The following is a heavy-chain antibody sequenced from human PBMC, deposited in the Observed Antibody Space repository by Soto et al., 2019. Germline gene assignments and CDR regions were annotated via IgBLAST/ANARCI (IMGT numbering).Heavy chain of an antibody. CDR3: ARAHQYSDFYSGYYTNYFDF. CDR1: GYTYTNYY. J-gene: IGHJ4*02. V-gene: IGHV1-46*01. D-gene: IGHD3-3*01. Sequence: QVHLVQSGAEVKRPGASVKVSCKASGYTYTNYYIHWVRQAPGQGLEWMGIINPSGGTKSSAQKFQGRVTMTRDTSTSTVYMELSSLRSDDTAVYFCARAHQYSDFYSGYYTNYFDFWGQGTLVTVSS. CDR2: INPSGGTK.